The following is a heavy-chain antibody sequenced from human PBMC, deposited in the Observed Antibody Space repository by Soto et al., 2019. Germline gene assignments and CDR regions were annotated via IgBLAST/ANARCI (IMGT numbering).Heavy chain of an antibody. Sequence: EVQLLESGGGLVQPGGSLRLSCAASRFTFSSYTMSWDRQAPGMGLEWVSGISGSGGSTYYADFVKGRFTISRDNSKNTLYLQMNSLRAEDTAVYYCAKDRGYSYGYDAFDMWGQGTMVTVSS. CDR1: RFTFSSYT. CDR2: ISGSGGST. D-gene: IGHD5-18*01. CDR3: AKDRGYSYGYDAFDM. J-gene: IGHJ3*02. V-gene: IGHV3-23*01.